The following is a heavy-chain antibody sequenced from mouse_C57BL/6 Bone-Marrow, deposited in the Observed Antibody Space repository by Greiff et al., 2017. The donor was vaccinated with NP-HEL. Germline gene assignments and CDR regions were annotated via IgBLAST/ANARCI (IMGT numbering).Heavy chain of an antibody. CDR2: IFIGNGYT. Sequence: SGAELVRPGSSVKMSCKTSGYTFTSYGINWVKQRPGQGLEWIGYIFIGNGYTAYNAKFKGQATLTSDTSSSTAYMQLSSLTSEDSAIYFCTRRAYDYGGAWFAYWGQGTLVTVSA. J-gene: IGHJ3*01. V-gene: IGHV1-58*01. CDR3: TRRAYDYGGAWFAY. D-gene: IGHD2-4*01. CDR1: GYTFTSYG.